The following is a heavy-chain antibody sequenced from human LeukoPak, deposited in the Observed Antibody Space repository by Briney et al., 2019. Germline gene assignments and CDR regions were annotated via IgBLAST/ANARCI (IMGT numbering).Heavy chain of an antibody. V-gene: IGHV1-69*06. CDR3: ARDLGRRQLVLFHDAFDI. CDR2: IIPIFGTA. CDR1: GYTFTSYG. Sequence: ASVKVSCKASGYTFTSYGISWVRQAPGQGLEWMGGIIPIFGTANYAQKFQGRVTITADKSTSTAYMELSSLRSEDMAVYYCARDLGRRQLVLFHDAFDIWGQGTMVTVSS. D-gene: IGHD6-13*01. J-gene: IGHJ3*02.